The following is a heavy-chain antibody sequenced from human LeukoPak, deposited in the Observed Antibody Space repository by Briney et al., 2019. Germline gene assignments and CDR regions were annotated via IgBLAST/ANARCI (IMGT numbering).Heavy chain of an antibody. J-gene: IGHJ5*02. Sequence: GGSLRLSCAASGFTFNNAWMNWVRQAPGKGLEWVGRIKSKNVGGTTDYAAPVKGRFTISRDDSKNTVYLQMNSLKIEDAAVYYCTSHAAFDPWGQGTLVTVSS. CDR3: TSHAAFDP. V-gene: IGHV3-15*01. CDR1: GFTFNNAW. CDR2: IKSKNVGGTT.